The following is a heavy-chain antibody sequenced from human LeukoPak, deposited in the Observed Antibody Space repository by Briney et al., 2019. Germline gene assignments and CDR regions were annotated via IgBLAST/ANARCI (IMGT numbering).Heavy chain of an antibody. V-gene: IGHV4-39*01. J-gene: IGHJ4*02. CDR2: IYYSGST. CDR1: GGSISSSSYY. D-gene: IGHD3-22*01. CDR3: ARLTYYYDSSGYYRHMDY. Sequence: SETLSLTCTVSGGSISSSSYYWGWIRQPPGKGLEWIGSIYYSGSTYYNPSLKSRVTISVDTSKNQFSLKLSSVTAADTAVYYCARLTYYYDSSGYYRHMDYWGQGTLVTVSS.